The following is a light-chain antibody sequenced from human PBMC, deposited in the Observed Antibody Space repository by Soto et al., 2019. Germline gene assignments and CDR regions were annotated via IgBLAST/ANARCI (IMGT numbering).Light chain of an antibody. CDR2: EVT. J-gene: IGLJ2*01. V-gene: IGLV2-8*01. CDR1: SSDVGGYNY. Sequence: QSVLTQPPSASGSLGQSVTLSCTGTSSDVGGYNYVSWHQQHPGKAPKVMIYEVTKRPPGVPDRFSGSKSGNTASLTVSGLQAEDEADYYCSSFAGGGNPVLLGGGTKLTVL. CDR3: SSFAGGGNPVL.